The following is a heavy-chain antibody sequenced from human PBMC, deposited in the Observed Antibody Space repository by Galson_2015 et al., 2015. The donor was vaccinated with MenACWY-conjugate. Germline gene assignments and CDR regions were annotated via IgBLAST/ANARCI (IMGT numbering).Heavy chain of an antibody. D-gene: IGHD1-26*01. V-gene: IGHV5-51*01. J-gene: IGHJ6*02. CDR3: ARHPPGGRGMDV. CDR1: GYYFTSYW. CDR2: ISPGDSNT. Sequence: QSGAEVKKPGESLQISCKGSGYYFTSYWIAWVRQIPGKGLEWMGLISPGDSNTRYSPSFQGQVTISADKSIRTAYLQWSSLKASDTAMYYCARHPPGGRGMDVWGQGTTVTVSS.